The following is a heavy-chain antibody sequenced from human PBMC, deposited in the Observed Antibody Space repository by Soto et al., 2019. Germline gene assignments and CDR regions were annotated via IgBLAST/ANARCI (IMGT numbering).Heavy chain of an antibody. D-gene: IGHD1-1*01. CDR2: IYYSGST. CDR3: ARYNWGAMGAFDI. CDR1: GGSISSYY. V-gene: IGHV4-59*01. Sequence: QVQLQESGPGLVKLSETLSLTCTVSGGSISSYYWSWIRQPPGKGLEWIGYIYYSGSTNYNPSLKSRVTISVDTSKNQFSLKLSSVTAADTAVYYCARYNWGAMGAFDIWGQGTMVTVSS. J-gene: IGHJ3*02.